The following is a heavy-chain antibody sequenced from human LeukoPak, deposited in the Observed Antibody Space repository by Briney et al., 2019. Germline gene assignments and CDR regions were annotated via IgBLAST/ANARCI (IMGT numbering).Heavy chain of an antibody. CDR1: GFTFSKSW. CDR3: ARDPYSGAYGDTYYYYMDV. D-gene: IGHD1-26*01. CDR2: ITTSSSYT. V-gene: IGHV3-21*01. Sequence: GGSLRLSCATSGFTFSKSWMSWVRQAPGKGLEWISSITTSSSYTFYADSVKGRFTISRDNARNSLYLQMNSLTAEDTAVYYCARDPYSGAYGDTYYYYMDVWGKGTTVTISS. J-gene: IGHJ6*03.